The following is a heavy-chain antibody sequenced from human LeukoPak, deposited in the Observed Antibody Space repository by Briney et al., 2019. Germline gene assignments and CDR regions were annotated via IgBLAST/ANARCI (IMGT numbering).Heavy chain of an antibody. V-gene: IGHV3-21*01. CDR2: ISSSSSYI. J-gene: IGHJ3*02. CDR1: GFTFSSYS. D-gene: IGHD3-22*01. Sequence: GGSLRLSCAASGFTFSSYSVNWVRQAPGKGLEWVSPISSSSSYIYYADSVKGRFTISRDNAKNSLYLQMNSLRAEDTAVYYCARVIGVIGAFDIWGQGTMVTVSS. CDR3: ARVIGVIGAFDI.